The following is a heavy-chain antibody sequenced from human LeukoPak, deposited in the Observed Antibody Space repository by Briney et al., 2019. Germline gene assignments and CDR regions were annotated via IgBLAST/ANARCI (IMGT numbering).Heavy chain of an antibody. CDR1: GGSISRYY. J-gene: IGHJ4*02. CDR3: ARAPRYSGSYYAPKFYFDY. D-gene: IGHD1-26*01. V-gene: IGHV4-59*01. Sequence: SETLSLTCIVSGGSISRYYWSWIRQPPGKGLEWIGYIYNSGITNHNPSLKSRVTISVATSKNQFSLKLSSVTAADTAVYYCARAPRYSGSYYAPKFYFDYWGQGTLVTVSS. CDR2: IYNSGIT.